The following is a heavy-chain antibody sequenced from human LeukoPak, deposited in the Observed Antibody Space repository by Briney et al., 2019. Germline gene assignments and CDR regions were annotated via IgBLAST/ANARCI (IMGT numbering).Heavy chain of an antibody. CDR2: ISSSSSYI. V-gene: IGHV3-21*01. CDR3: AREGGYGDYVFDY. Sequence: PGGSLRLSCAASGFTFSSYSMNWVRQAPGKGLEWVSSISSSSSYIYYADSVKGRFTISRDNAKNSLYLQRNSLRAEDTAVYYCAREGGYGDYVFDYWGQGTLVTVSS. J-gene: IGHJ4*02. CDR1: GFTFSSYS. D-gene: IGHD4-17*01.